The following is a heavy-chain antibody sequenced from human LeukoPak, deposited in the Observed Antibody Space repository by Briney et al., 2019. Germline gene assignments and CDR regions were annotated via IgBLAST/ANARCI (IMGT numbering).Heavy chain of an antibody. J-gene: IGHJ4*02. V-gene: IGHV4-39*01. CDR3: ASNEWYGYYFDY. D-gene: IGHD3-3*01. Sequence: SETLTLTCTVSGGSISTSSYYWGWIRQPPGKGLEWIGSMYYSGSTYYNPSLKSRVTISVDTSKNQFSLKLSSVTAADTALYYCASNEWYGYYFDYWGQGTLVTVSS. CDR1: GGSISTSSYY. CDR2: MYYSGST.